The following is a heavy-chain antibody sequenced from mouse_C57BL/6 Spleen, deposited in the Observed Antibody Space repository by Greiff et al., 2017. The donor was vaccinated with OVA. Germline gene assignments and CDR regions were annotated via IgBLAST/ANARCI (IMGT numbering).Heavy chain of an antibody. CDR2: IYPGSGNT. Sequence: QVQLQQSGPELVKPGASVKISCKASGYSFTSYYIHWVKQRPGQGLEWIGWIYPGSGNTKYNEKFKGKATLTADTSSSTAYMQLSSLTSEDSAVYYCAGTFYDGYYGGDYWGQGTSVTVSS. CDR1: GYSFTSYY. CDR3: AGTFYDGYYGGDY. D-gene: IGHD2-3*01. J-gene: IGHJ4*01. V-gene: IGHV1-66*01.